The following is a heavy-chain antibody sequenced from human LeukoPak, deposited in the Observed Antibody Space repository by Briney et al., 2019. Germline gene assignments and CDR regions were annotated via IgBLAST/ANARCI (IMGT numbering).Heavy chain of an antibody. CDR3: ARDQAGGQNFDL. Sequence: SQTLSLTCTVSGGSISSGDYYWSWIRQPPGKGLEWIGYIYYSGSTYYNPSLKSRVTISVDTSKNQFSLKLSSVTAADTAVYYCARDQAGGQNFDLWGRGTLVTVSS. CDR2: IYYSGST. CDR1: GGSISSGDYY. V-gene: IGHV4-30-4*01. D-gene: IGHD3-16*01. J-gene: IGHJ2*01.